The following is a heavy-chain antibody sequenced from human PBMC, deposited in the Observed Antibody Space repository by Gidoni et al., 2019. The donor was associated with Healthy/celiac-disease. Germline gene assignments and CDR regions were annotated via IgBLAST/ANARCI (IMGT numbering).Heavy chain of an antibody. J-gene: IGHJ4*02. Sequence: QVQLQESGPGLVKPLETLSLTCTVSGGSISSYYWSWIRQPPGKGLEWIGYIYYSGSTNYNPSLKSRVTISVDTSKNQFSLKLSSVTAADTAVYYCASSSYQQGYGDQFDYWGQGTLVTVSS. CDR1: GGSISSYY. CDR3: ASSSYQQGYGDQFDY. D-gene: IGHD4-17*01. V-gene: IGHV4-59*08. CDR2: IYYSGST.